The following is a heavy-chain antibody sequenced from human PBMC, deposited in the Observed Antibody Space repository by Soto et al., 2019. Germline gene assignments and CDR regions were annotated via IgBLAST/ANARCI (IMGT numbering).Heavy chain of an antibody. V-gene: IGHV3-30*18. Sequence: QVQLVESGGGVVQPGRSLRLTWAASGFSFNTFGLHWVRQVPGKRLEWVAAISYDGSIKYYATSVKGRVTISRDNSKNTLDLQMNSLRAEDTPGYYCAKDPSASLCFGESLESGGQGTLVTVSS. CDR3: AKDPSASLCFGESLES. CDR2: ISYDGSIK. D-gene: IGHD3-10*01. J-gene: IGHJ4*02. CDR1: GFSFNTFG.